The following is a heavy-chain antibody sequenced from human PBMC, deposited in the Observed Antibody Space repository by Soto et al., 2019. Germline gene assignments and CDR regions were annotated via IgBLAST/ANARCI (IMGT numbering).Heavy chain of an antibody. CDR2: IYYSGST. V-gene: IGHV4-59*01. D-gene: IGHD5-18*01. CDR1: GGSISSYY. J-gene: IGHJ6*02. CDR3: ARTDTAMVIRGVDV. Sequence: PSETLSLTCSVSGGSISSYYWSWIRQAPGKGLEWIGYIYYSGSTNYNPSLKSRVTISVDTSKNQFSLNLRSVTAAASAVYYCARTDTAMVIRGVDVWGQGTTVTVSS.